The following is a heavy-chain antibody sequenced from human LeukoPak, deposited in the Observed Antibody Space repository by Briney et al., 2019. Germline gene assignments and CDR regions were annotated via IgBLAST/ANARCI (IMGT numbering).Heavy chain of an antibody. V-gene: IGHV3-53*01. CDR1: GFTVSSNY. CDR3: ARALERDSSGYKW. D-gene: IGHD3-22*01. J-gene: IGHJ4*02. CDR2: IYSGGST. Sequence: PGGSLRLSCAASGFTVSSNYMSWVRQAPGKGLEWVSVIYSGGSTCYADSVKGRFTISRDNSKNTLYLQMNSLRAEDTAVYYCARALERDSSGYKWWGQGTLVTVSS.